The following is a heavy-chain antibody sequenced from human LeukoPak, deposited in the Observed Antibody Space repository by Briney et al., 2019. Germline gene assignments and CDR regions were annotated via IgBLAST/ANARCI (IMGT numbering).Heavy chain of an antibody. J-gene: IGHJ4*02. V-gene: IGHV3-53*01. CDR2: IYSGGST. D-gene: IGHD3-22*01. CDR1: GFTVSSNY. Sequence: GGSLRLSCAASGFTVSSNYMSWVRQAPGKGLEWVSVIYSGGSTYYADSVKGRFTISRDNSKNTLYLQMNSLRAEDTAVYYCARSSGYPYYFDYWGQGTLVTVSS. CDR3: ARSSGYPYYFDY.